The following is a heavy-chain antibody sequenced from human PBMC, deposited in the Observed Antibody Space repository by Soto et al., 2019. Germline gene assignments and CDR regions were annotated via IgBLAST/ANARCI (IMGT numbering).Heavy chain of an antibody. J-gene: IGHJ5*02. CDR2: IFYTGIT. V-gene: IGHV4-61*01. Sequence: SETLSLTCNVSGGSVSSGRYYWSWIRQPPGKGLEWIGYIFYTGITTYKPSLKSRVTISLDTSENQFSLKLSSVTAADTAVYYCARDGGIGARHLDPWGQGTLVTVSS. CDR1: GGSVSSGRYY. D-gene: IGHD6-6*01. CDR3: ARDGGIGARHLDP.